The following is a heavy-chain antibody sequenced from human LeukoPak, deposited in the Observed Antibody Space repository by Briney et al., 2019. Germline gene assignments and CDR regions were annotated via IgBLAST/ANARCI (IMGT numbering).Heavy chain of an antibody. Sequence: PGGSLRLSCAASGFTFSRYWMSWVRQAPGKGLEWVANIREDGSDKYYVNSVKGRFTISRDNAKNSLYLQMNSLRAEDTAVYYCARGKDWNHDYWGQGTLVTVSS. CDR2: IREDGSDK. CDR1: GFTFSRYW. J-gene: IGHJ4*02. V-gene: IGHV3-7*01. D-gene: IGHD1-1*01. CDR3: ARGKDWNHDY.